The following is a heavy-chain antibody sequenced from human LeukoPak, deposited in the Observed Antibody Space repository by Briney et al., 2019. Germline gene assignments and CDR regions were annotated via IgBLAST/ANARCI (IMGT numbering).Heavy chain of an antibody. J-gene: IGHJ3*01. CDR1: GFSLSTSGVG. CDR3: ARMIAFGVVYDAFDV. D-gene: IGHD3-3*01. CDR2: IYWDDDE. Sequence: SGPKLVKHTQTLTLTCTFSGFSLSTSGVGVGWIRQPPGKALEWLALIYWDDDERYSPSLRSRITITKDTSNAQVVLTMTNMDPVDTATYYCARMIAFGVVYDAFDVWGQGTMVTVSS. V-gene: IGHV2-5*02.